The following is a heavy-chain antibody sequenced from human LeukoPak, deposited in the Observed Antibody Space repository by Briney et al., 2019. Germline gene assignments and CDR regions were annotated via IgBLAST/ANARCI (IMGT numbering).Heavy chain of an antibody. D-gene: IGHD3-9*01. Sequence: PSETLSLTCTVSGGSLSGYYWTWIRQPPGKGLEWIGYISYSGSTNYNPSLKSRVTISIDTSKNQFSLKLRSVTAADTAIYYCARQGYYILTRYIDAFDIWGQGTMVTVSS. CDR1: GGSLSGYY. J-gene: IGHJ3*02. CDR3: ARQGYYILTRYIDAFDI. CDR2: ISYSGST. V-gene: IGHV4-59*08.